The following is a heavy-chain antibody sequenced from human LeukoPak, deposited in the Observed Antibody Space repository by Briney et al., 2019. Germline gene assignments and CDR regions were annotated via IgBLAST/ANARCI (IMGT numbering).Heavy chain of an antibody. CDR3: AKDVPSVSAAGIFDY. CDR1: GFTFSSYA. CDR2: ISGSGGST. D-gene: IGHD6-13*01. Sequence: GGSLRLSCAASGFTFSSYAMSWVRQAPGKGLEGVSAISGSGGSTYYADSVKGRFTISRDNSKNTLYLQMNSLRAEDTAVYYCAKDVPSVSAAGIFDYWGQGTLVTVSS. V-gene: IGHV3-23*01. J-gene: IGHJ4*02.